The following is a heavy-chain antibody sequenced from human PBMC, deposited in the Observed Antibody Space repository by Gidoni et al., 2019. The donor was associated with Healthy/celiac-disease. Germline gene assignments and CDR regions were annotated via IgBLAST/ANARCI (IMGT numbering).Heavy chain of an antibody. CDR2: IKKDGSEK. V-gene: IGHV3-7*03. CDR3: ARESGRTIFGVVIRGDWFDP. D-gene: IGHD3-3*01. J-gene: IGHJ5*02. Sequence: EVQLVESGGGLVQPGGSLRLSCAASGFTFSSYWRSWVRQAPGKGLEWVANIKKDGSEKYYVDSVKGRFTISRDNAKNSLYLQMNSLRAEDTAVYYCARESGRTIFGVVIRGDWFDPWGQGTLVTVSS. CDR1: GFTFSSYW.